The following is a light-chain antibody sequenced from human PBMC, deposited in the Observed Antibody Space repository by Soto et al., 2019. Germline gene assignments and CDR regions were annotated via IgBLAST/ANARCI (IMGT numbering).Light chain of an antibody. CDR3: HVWDISAEQVV. Sequence: SYELTQPPSVSVAPGQTATVTCGADNIGTKSVHWYQKKPGQAPLLVVFADSDRPPGIPARFSAFNSGNTATLTINMVEDGDEADYYCHVWDISAEQVVFGGGTKVTGL. CDR1: NIGTKS. J-gene: IGLJ2*01. CDR2: ADS. V-gene: IGLV3-21*02.